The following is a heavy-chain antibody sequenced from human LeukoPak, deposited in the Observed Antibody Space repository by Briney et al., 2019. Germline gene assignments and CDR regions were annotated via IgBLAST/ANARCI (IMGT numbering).Heavy chain of an antibody. V-gene: IGHV3-53*01. CDR2: IFSST. D-gene: IGHD2/OR15-2a*01. Sequence: GGSLRLSCAASGFTFSNYWMSWVRQAPGKGLEWVSFIFSSTHYSDSVKGRFTISRDNSKNTLYLQMNSLRAEDTAVYYCARGEFGDYYYFYMDVWGKGTTVTVSS. CDR1: GFTFSNYW. J-gene: IGHJ6*03. CDR3: ARGEFGDYYYFYMDV.